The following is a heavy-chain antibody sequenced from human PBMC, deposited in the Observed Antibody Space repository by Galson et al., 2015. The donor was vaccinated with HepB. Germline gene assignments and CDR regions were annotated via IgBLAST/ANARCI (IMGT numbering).Heavy chain of an antibody. CDR3: TTLIMITFGGVVTGAFDI. CDR2: IKSKTDGGPT. Sequence: SLRLSCAASGFTFRNYGMHWVRQAPGKGLEWVGRIKSKTDGGPTDYAAPVKGRFTISRDDSKNTLYMQMNSLKTEDTAVYYCTTLIMITFGGVVTGAFDIWGQGTMVTVSS. CDR1: GFTFRNYG. D-gene: IGHD3-16*01. V-gene: IGHV3-15*01. J-gene: IGHJ3*02.